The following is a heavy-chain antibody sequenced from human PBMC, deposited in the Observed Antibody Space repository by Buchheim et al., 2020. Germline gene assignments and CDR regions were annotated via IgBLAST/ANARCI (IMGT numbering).Heavy chain of an antibody. CDR1: GFTFSSYG. Sequence: QVQLVESGGGVVQPGRSLRLSCAASGFTFSSYGMHWVRQAPGKGLEWVAVISYDGSNKYYADSVKGRFTISRDNSKNTLYLQMNSLRAEDTAVYYCANRNISYGDDGSYFDYWGQGTL. V-gene: IGHV3-30*18. CDR3: ANRNISYGDDGSYFDY. CDR2: ISYDGSNK. J-gene: IGHJ4*02. D-gene: IGHD4-17*01.